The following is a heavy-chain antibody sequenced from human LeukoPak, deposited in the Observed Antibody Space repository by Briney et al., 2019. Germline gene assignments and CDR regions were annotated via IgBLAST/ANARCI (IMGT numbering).Heavy chain of an antibody. CDR3: ARAGDPEY. V-gene: IGHV3-21*01. J-gene: IGHJ4*02. CDR2: ISSSGTYI. Sequence: GGSLRLSCAASGFTFSSYSMNWVRQAPGKGLEWVSSISSSGTYIDYADSVKGRITISRDNAKNSLFLQMHSLRAVDTAVYYCARAGDPEYWGQGTLVTVS. D-gene: IGHD3-10*01. CDR1: GFTFSSYS.